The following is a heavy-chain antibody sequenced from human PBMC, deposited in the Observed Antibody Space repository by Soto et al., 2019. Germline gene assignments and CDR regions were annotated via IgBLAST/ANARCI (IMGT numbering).Heavy chain of an antibody. CDR3: ARERGITIFGVVPIYGMDV. J-gene: IGHJ6*02. CDR1: GFTVSSNY. D-gene: IGHD3-3*01. V-gene: IGHV3-53*02. Sequence: EVQLVETGGGLIQPGGSLRLSCAASGFTVSSNYMSWVRQAPGKGLEWVSVIYSGGSTYYADSVKGRFTISRDNSKNTLYLQMNSLRAEDTAVYYCARERGITIFGVVPIYGMDVWGQGTTVTVSS. CDR2: IYSGGST.